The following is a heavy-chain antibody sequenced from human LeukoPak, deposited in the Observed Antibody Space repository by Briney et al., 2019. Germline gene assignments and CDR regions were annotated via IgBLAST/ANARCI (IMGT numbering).Heavy chain of an antibody. Sequence: GGSLRLSCATSGFTFRDYWMTWVRQAPGKGLEWVATINEPGSEEYYVGAVKGRFTISRDNAKNSLYLEMNNLRAEDTAIYYCASFSVGGPRGQGTLVTVSS. V-gene: IGHV3-7*01. CDR1: GFTFRDYW. CDR2: INEPGSEE. J-gene: IGHJ5*02. D-gene: IGHD6-19*01. CDR3: ASFSVGGP.